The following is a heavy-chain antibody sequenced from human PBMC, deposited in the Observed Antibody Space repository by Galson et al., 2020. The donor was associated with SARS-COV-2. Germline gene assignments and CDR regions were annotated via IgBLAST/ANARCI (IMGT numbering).Heavy chain of an antibody. CDR2: SYYTGTT. Sequence: SDTLSLTCTASGGSVSNGDNYWSRIRQPPGKGLEGIGNSYYTGTTYSNPSRKSRVRISVDTTENQFSLKLTSVTAADTAVYYSAREYYTGFCSGESSHSFTIWFDPWGQGTLVT. V-gene: IGHV4-30-4*02. J-gene: IGHJ5*02. D-gene: IGHD2-15*01. CDR1: GGSVSNGDNY. CDR3: AREYYTGFCSGESSHSFTIWFDP.